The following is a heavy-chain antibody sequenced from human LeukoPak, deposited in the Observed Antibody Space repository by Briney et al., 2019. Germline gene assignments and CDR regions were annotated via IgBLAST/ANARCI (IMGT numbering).Heavy chain of an antibody. V-gene: IGHV1-2*02. CDR2: INSNSGGT. CDR1: GYTSTGYY. Sequence: ASVKVSCKASGYTSTGYYMHWVRQAPGQGLAWMGWINSNSGGTNYAQKFQGRVTMNRHTSISTAYMELSRLRSYDTAVYYCARVTIFGVDVWGKGTAVTVSS. J-gene: IGHJ6*04. CDR3: ARVTIFGVDV. D-gene: IGHD3-3*01.